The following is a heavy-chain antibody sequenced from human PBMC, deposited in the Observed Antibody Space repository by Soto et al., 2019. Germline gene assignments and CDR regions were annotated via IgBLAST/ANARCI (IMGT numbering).Heavy chain of an antibody. CDR2: ISGGGDST. V-gene: IGHV3-23*01. Sequence: EVPLLESGGGLVQPGGSLRLSCAASGFTFSPNSMTWVRQAPGKGLEWVGGISGGGDSTHYADSVKGRFTISRDNSKTMVYLQMKSLTADDTAVYFCSKWDGYGDQWGQGTLVNVSS. CDR1: GFTFSPNS. D-gene: IGHD5-12*01. CDR3: SKWDGYGDQ. J-gene: IGHJ5*02.